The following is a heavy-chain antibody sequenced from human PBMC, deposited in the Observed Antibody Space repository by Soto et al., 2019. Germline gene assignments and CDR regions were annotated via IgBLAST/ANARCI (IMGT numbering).Heavy chain of an antibody. D-gene: IGHD3-16*01. Sequence: GGSLRLSCAASGFTFSDYYMHWIRQAPGKGLEWISYISSRGTTTYYADSVKGRFTISRDNAKKSLYLQMNSLRVEDTAVYYCARDSGITFDYWGQGTLVTVS. CDR3: ARDSGITFDY. CDR2: ISSRGTTT. V-gene: IGHV3-11*01. CDR1: GFTFSDYY. J-gene: IGHJ4*02.